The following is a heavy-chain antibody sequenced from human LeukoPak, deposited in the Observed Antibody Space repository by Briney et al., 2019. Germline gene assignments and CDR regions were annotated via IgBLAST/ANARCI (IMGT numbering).Heavy chain of an antibody. Sequence: GGSLRLSCAASGFTFSNYAMNWVRQAPGKGLVWVSRINSDGSSTSYADSVKGRFTISRDNAKNTLYLQMNSLRAEDTAVYYCARGFRYYYYGMDVWGQGTTVTVSS. CDR3: ARGFRYYYYGMDV. V-gene: IGHV3-74*01. CDR1: GFTFSNYA. CDR2: INSDGSST. J-gene: IGHJ6*02.